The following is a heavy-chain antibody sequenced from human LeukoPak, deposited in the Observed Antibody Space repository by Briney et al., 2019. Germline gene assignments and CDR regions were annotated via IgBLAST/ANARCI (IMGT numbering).Heavy chain of an antibody. CDR1: GGSFSGYY. CDR3: ARRCSSTSSYRSWLCERRYYFDY. Sequence: PSETLSLTCAVYGGSFSGYYWSWIRQPPGKGLEWIGKFNHSGSTNYNPSLKSRVTISVDTPKNQFSLKLSSVTAADTAVYYCARRCSSTSSYRSWLCERRYYFDYWGQGTLVTVSS. D-gene: IGHD2-2*01. J-gene: IGHJ4*02. V-gene: IGHV4-34*01. CDR2: FNHSGST.